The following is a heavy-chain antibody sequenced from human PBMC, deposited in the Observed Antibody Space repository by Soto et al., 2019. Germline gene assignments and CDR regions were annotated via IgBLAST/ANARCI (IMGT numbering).Heavy chain of an antibody. Sequence: EVQLVESGGGLVQFGGSLRLSCAASGFTFSSYWMHWVRQVPGKGLVWVSRIKGDGTNTDYADSVKGRFTISRDKVKNTLYLQMNSLRDEDTAVYYCARGLSGYYGFDYWGRGTLVTVSS. CDR2: IKGDGTNT. V-gene: IGHV3-74*01. D-gene: IGHD5-12*01. CDR3: ARGLSGYYGFDY. CDR1: GFTFSSYW. J-gene: IGHJ4*02.